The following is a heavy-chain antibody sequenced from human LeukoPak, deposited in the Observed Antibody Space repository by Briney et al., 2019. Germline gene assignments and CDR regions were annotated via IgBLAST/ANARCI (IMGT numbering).Heavy chain of an antibody. CDR3: ARGRYCSGHNCYFDY. CDR2: VSSTGNTI. CDR1: EFTFRSYE. J-gene: IGHJ4*02. D-gene: IGHD2-15*01. V-gene: IGHV3-48*03. Sequence: GGSLRLSCAASEFTFRSYEMNWVRQAPGKGLEWISYVSSTGNTIYYVDPVQGRFTISRDNAKNSLYLQMNSLRAEDTAVYYCARGRYCSGHNCYFDYWGQGTLVTVSS.